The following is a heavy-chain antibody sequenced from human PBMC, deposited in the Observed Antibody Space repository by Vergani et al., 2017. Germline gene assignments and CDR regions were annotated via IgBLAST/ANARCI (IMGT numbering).Heavy chain of an antibody. V-gene: IGHV1-2*02. CDR3: AGPAEGASDYYYXMDV. CDR2: INPNSGGT. Sequence: QVQLVQSGAEVKKPGASVKVSCKASGYTFTGYYMHWVRQAPGQGLEWMGWINPNSGGTNYAQKFQGRVTMTRDTSISTAYMELSRLRSDDTAVYYCAGPAEGASDYYYXMDVWGKGTTVTVSS. J-gene: IGHJ6*03. D-gene: IGHD1-26*01. CDR1: GYTFTGYY.